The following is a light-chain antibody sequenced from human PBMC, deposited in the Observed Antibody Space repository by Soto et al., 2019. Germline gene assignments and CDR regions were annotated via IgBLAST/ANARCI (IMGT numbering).Light chain of an antibody. V-gene: IGKV3-20*01. CDR1: QTIINNF. CDR2: GAS. CDR3: QQYVRTPWT. J-gene: IGKJ1*01. Sequence: EIVLTQSPGTLSLSPGEGVTLSCRASQTIINNFLAWYQQKPGQAPRLLIYGASSRATGIPDRFGGSGSGTDFTLTISRLEPEDFAVYYCQQYVRTPWTFGQGTKVDIK.